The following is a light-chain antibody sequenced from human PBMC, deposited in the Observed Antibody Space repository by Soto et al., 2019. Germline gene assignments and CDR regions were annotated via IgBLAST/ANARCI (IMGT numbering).Light chain of an antibody. CDR2: DVS. CDR3: CSYAGNYFV. CDR1: SSDVGGYNY. V-gene: IGLV2-11*01. Sequence: QSALTQPRSVSGSPGQSVTISCTGTSSDVGGYNYVSWYQQHPGRAPKFMIYDVSKRPSGVPDRFSGSKSGNTASLTISGLQAEDEADYYCCSYAGNYFVFGTGTKATVL. J-gene: IGLJ1*01.